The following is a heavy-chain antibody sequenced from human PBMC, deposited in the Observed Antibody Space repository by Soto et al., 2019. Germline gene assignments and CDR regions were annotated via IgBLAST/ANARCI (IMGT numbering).Heavy chain of an antibody. D-gene: IGHD2-8*02. CDR3: AKGWCDY. CDR1: GFTFSNFA. CDR2: FSGSNT. V-gene: IGHV3-23*01. J-gene: IGHJ4*02. Sequence: EVPLLESGGGLVQPGGSLRLSCVASGFTFSNFAMSWVRQAPGKGLEWVSGFSGSNTYYADSVKGRFTISRDNSKNALFLQMNSLRAEDTAIYYCAKGWCDYWGQGTLVTVSS.